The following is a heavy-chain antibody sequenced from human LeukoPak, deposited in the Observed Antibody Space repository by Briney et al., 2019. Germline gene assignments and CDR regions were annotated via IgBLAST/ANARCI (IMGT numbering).Heavy chain of an antibody. CDR3: ASQPAATAYYYYYMDV. Sequence: ASVKVSCKASGYTFTGYYMHRVRQAPGQGLEWMGRINPNSGGTNYAQKFQGRVTMTRDTSISTAYMELSRLRSDDTAVYYCASQPAATAYYYYYMDVWGKGTTVTVSS. V-gene: IGHV1-2*06. J-gene: IGHJ6*03. D-gene: IGHD2-2*01. CDR2: INPNSGGT. CDR1: GYTFTGYY.